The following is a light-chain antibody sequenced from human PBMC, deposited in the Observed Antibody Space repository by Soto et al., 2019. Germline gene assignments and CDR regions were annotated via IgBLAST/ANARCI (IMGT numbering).Light chain of an antibody. V-gene: IGLV1-51*02. CDR2: ETN. CDR1: SSNIGKSY. CDR3: GTWDTSLTVVL. J-gene: IGLJ2*01. Sequence: QSVLTQPPSVSAASGQKVTISCSGGSSNIGKSYVSWYQQLPGTAPKLLIYETNKRPSGIPDRFSGSKSGTSATLGISGLETGDEAHYYCGTWDTSLTVVLFGGGTQLTVL.